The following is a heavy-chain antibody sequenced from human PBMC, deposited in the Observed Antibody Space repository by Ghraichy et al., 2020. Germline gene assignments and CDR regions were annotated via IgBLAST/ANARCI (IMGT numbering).Heavy chain of an antibody. Sequence: GGSLRLSCAASGFTFSSYWMHWVRQAPGKGLVWVSRINSDGSSTSYADSVKGRFTISRDNAKNTLYLQMNSLRAEDTAVYYCARDFGGDATDGLWFGDMVRTSGMDVWGQGTTVTVSS. V-gene: IGHV3-74*01. CDR2: INSDGSST. D-gene: IGHD3-10*01. J-gene: IGHJ6*02. CDR1: GFTFSSYW. CDR3: ARDFGGDATDGLWFGDMVRTSGMDV.